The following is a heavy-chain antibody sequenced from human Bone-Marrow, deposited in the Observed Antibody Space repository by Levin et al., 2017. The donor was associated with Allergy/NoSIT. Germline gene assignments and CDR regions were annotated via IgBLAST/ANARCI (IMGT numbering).Heavy chain of an antibody. CDR2: IDSDGRGT. CDR3: ARDKFYAMDV. J-gene: IGHJ6*02. Sequence: GGSLRLSCAASGFTFSNNWVHWVRQGPGKGLVWISRIDSDGRGTTYADSVKGRFTISRDNAKNTAYLQMNSLRAEDTAVYYCARDKFYAMDVWGRGTTVTVSS. CDR1: GFTFSNNW. V-gene: IGHV3-74*01.